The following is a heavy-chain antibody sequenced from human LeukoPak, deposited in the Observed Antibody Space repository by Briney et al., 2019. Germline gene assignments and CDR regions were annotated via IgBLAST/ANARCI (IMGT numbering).Heavy chain of an antibody. CDR2: ISSSSSII. CDR1: GFTFSNSN. D-gene: IGHD6-6*01. Sequence: GGSLRLSCAASGFTFSNSNIDWVRQAPGKGLEWLSYISSSSSIISYADSVKGRFTISRDNARNSLYLQMNSLRADDTAVYYCASIWEGFSSSSHGYWGQGTLVTVSS. V-gene: IGHV3-48*01. J-gene: IGHJ4*02. CDR3: ASIWEGFSSSSHGY.